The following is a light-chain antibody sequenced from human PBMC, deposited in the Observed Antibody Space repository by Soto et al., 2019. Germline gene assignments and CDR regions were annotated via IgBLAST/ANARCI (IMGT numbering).Light chain of an antibody. CDR2: DAS. CDR3: QQRSNWPLST. J-gene: IGKJ3*01. V-gene: IGKV3-11*01. CDR1: QSVSSY. Sequence: EIVLTQSPATLSLSPGERATLSCRASQSVSSYLAWYQQKPGQAPRLLIYDASNRATGIPARFSGSGSGTEFTLTISSLEPEDFAVYYCQQRSNWPLSTFGPGTKVDIK.